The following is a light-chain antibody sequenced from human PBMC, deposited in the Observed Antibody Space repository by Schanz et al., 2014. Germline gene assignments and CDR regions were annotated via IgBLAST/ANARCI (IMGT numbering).Light chain of an antibody. CDR1: QSVSSY. CDR3: QQFIDVPWT. J-gene: IGKJ1*01. V-gene: IGKV3-11*01. CDR2: AAS. Sequence: EIVLTQSPATLSLSPGERATLSCRASQSVSSYLAWYQQKPGQAPRLLIYAASSRATGIPDRFSGSGSGTDFTLTISRLEPEDFAVFYCQQFIDVPWTFGQGTKVEVK.